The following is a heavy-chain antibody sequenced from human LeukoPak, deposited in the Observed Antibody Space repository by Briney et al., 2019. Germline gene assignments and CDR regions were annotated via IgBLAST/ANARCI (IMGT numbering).Heavy chain of an antibody. CDR2: ISSSSSYI. D-gene: IGHD4-23*01. J-gene: IGHJ6*02. CDR1: GFTFSSYS. CDR3: ARDGVTRVYGMDV. Sequence: GSLRLSCTASGFTFSSYSMNWVRQAPGKGLEWVSSISSSSSYIYYADSVKGRFTISRDNAKNSLYLQMNSLRAEDTAVYYCARDGVTRVYGMDVWGQGTTVTVSS. V-gene: IGHV3-21*01.